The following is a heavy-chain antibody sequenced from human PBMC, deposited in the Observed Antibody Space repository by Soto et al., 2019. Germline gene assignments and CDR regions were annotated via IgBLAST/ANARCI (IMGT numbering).Heavy chain of an antibody. Sequence: TSETLSLTCTVSGGSISSYYWSWIRQPPGRGLEWIGYIYYSGSTNYNPSLKSRLTISVDTSKNQFSLKLSSVTAADTAVYYCARGRADSSSWYGLGKDVWGQGTPVTVSS. CDR1: GGSISSYY. CDR3: ARGRADSSSWYGLGKDV. CDR2: IYYSGST. V-gene: IGHV4-59*01. J-gene: IGHJ6*02. D-gene: IGHD6-13*01.